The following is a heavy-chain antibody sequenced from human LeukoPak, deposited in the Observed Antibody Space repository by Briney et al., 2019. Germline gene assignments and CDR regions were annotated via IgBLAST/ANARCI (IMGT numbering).Heavy chain of an antibody. V-gene: IGHV1-69*13. J-gene: IGHJ6*03. CDR2: IIPIFGTA. Sequence: GASVKVSCKASGGTFSSYAISWVRQAPGQGLEWMGGIIPIFGTANYAQKFQGRVTITADESTSTAYMELSSLRSEDTAVYYCARVKYSSSWNLYYYYYYMDVWGKGTTVTISS. CDR1: GGTFSSYA. D-gene: IGHD6-13*01. CDR3: ARVKYSSSWNLYYYYYYMDV.